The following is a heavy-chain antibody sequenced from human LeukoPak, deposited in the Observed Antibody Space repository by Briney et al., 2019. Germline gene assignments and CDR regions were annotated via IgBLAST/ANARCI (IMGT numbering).Heavy chain of an antibody. CDR1: GYTFTSYG. J-gene: IGHJ6*02. CDR2: ISAYNGNT. D-gene: IGHD2-2*01. CDR3: ARAQQVVPVDYYYYYGMDV. Sequence: ASVKVSCMASGYTFTSYGISRVRQAPGQGLEWMGWISAYNGNTNYAQKLQGRVTMTTDTSTSTAYMELRSLRSDDTAVYYCARAQQVVPVDYYYYYGMDVWGQGTTVTVSS. V-gene: IGHV1-18*01.